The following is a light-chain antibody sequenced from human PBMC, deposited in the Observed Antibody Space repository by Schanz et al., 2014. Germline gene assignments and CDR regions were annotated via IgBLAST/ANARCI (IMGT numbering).Light chain of an antibody. CDR3: QQYNNWPRT. Sequence: EILLTQSPATLSLSPGERATLSCGASQSVSSNYLAWYQQKPGQAPRPLIYGVSSRATGIADRFSGSGSGTDFTLTISSLEPEDFAVYYCQQYNNWPRTFGQGTKVEIK. CDR2: GVS. V-gene: IGKV3-20*01. J-gene: IGKJ1*01. CDR1: QSVSSNY.